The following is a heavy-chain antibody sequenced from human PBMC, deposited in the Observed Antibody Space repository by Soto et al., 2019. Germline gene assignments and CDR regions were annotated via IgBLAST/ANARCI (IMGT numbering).Heavy chain of an antibody. CDR3: AREEYYYDSSGYYTPFYFDY. CDR2: IYHSGST. J-gene: IGHJ4*02. CDR1: GYSISSGYY. V-gene: IGHV4-38-2*01. D-gene: IGHD3-22*01. Sequence: PSETLSLTCAVSGYSISSGYYWGWIRQPPGKGLEWIGSIYHSGSTYYNPSLKSRVTISVDTSKNQFSLKLSSVTAADTAVYYCAREEYYYDSSGYYTPFYFDYWGQGTLVTVSS.